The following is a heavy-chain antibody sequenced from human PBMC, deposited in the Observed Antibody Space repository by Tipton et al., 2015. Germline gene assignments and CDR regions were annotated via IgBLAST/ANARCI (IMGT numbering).Heavy chain of an antibody. D-gene: IGHD3-3*01. V-gene: IGHV1-69*05. Sequence: QSGAEVKKPGSSVKVSCQASGVTSNKHAFTWVRQAPGQGLQWMGGITPMFGTTNYAQKFQGRLTITTNESTSIVYMELRSLTFEDTAVYYCAREGDFWSVWPFDYWGQGTLITVSS. CDR3: AREGDFWSVWPFDY. CDR2: ITPMFGTT. CDR1: GVTSNKHA. J-gene: IGHJ4*02.